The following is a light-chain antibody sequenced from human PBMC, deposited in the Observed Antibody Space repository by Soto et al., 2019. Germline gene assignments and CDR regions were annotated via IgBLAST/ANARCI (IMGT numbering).Light chain of an antibody. CDR1: SSDVGGYNY. CDR3: CSYAGSYTLVV. Sequence: QSALTQPRSVSGSPGQSVTISCTGTSSDVGGYNYVSWYQQHPGKAPKLMIYDVSKRPSGVPDRFSGSKSGNTASLTISGLQAEDESDYSCCSYAGSYTLVVFGGGNIVTVL. CDR2: DVS. J-gene: IGLJ2*01. V-gene: IGLV2-11*01.